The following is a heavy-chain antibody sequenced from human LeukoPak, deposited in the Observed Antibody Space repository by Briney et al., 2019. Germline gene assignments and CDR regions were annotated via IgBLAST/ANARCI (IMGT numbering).Heavy chain of an antibody. D-gene: IGHD6-19*01. CDR2: FYSSGST. V-gene: IGHV4-4*07. Sequence: SETLSLTCTVSGGSVSSYYWSWIRQPAGKGLEWIGRFYSSGSTSYNPSLKSRVSMSIDTSKNQFSLNLTSVTAADTAVYYCAKVAGSRYFDIWGRGTLVTVSS. J-gene: IGHJ2*01. CDR1: GGSVSSYY. CDR3: AKVAGSRYFDI.